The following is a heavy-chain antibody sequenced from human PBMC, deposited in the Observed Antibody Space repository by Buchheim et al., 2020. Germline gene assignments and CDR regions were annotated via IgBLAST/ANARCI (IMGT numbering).Heavy chain of an antibody. J-gene: IGHJ4*02. CDR3: ARLSSSITMVRGVIWHFDY. D-gene: IGHD3-10*01. V-gene: IGHV4-39*01. CDR1: GGSISSSSYY. Sequence: QLQLQESGPGLVKPSETLSLTCTVSGGSISSSSYYWGWIRQPPGKGLEWIGSIYYSGSTYYNPSLKSRVTISVDTSQNQFSLKLSSVTAADTAVYYCARLSSSITMVRGVIWHFDYWGQGTL. CDR2: IYYSGST.